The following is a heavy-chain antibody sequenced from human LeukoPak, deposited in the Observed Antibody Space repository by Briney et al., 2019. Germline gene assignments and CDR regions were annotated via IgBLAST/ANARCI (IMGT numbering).Heavy chain of an antibody. CDR1: GFTFSSYG. J-gene: IGHJ4*02. CDR3: AKDRGDYGSGSPLN. Sequence: GRSLRLSCAASGFTFSSYGMSWVRHAPGKGLEWVSAISVIGDSTYYADSVKGPFPISRDNSKNTLYLQMNSLRAEDTAVYFCAKDRGDYGSGSPLNWGQRPLVTVSS. V-gene: IGHV3-23*01. D-gene: IGHD3-10*01. CDR2: ISVIGDST.